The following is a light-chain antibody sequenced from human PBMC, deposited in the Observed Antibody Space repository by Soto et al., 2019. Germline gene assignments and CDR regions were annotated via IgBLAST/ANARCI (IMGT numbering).Light chain of an antibody. CDR3: MQALQTPV. J-gene: IGKJ5*01. Sequence: DIVMTQSPLSLPVTPGEPASISCRSSQSLLHSNGYNYLDWYLQKPGQSPQLLIYLGSNRASGVPDRFSGSGSGTDFTLKISRVEAEDVGVYYCMQALQTPVFGQGTRLENK. CDR1: QSLLHSNGYNY. V-gene: IGKV2-28*01. CDR2: LGS.